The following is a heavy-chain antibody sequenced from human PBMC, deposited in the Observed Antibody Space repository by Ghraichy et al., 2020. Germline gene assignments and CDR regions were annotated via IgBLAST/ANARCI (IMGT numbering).Heavy chain of an antibody. CDR1: GYTFTGYY. J-gene: IGHJ3*02. CDR3: ARGSPFGHSEGADAFDI. V-gene: IGHV1-2*02. CDR2: INPNSGGT. D-gene: IGHD3-3*01. Sequence: ASVKVSCKASGYTFTGYYMHWVRQAPGQGLEWMGWINPNSGGTNYAQKFQGRVTMTRDTSISTAYMELSRLRSDDTAVYYCARGSPFGHSEGADAFDIWGQGTMVTVSS.